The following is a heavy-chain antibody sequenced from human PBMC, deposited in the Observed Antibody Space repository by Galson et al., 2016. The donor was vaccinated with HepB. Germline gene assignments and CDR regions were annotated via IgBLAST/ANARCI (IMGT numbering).Heavy chain of an antibody. D-gene: IGHD1-1*01. CDR2: LLGGGDTT. CDR1: GFIFSNYA. V-gene: IGHV3-23*01. Sequence: SLRLSCAASGFIFSNYAMSWVRQAPGKGLEWVSGLLGGGDTTYYAEPVKGRFTISRDNSKNTLYLQMNNLNAEGTAVYYCVKDDKWNVDYWGQGTLVTVSS. CDR3: VKDDKWNVDY. J-gene: IGHJ4*02.